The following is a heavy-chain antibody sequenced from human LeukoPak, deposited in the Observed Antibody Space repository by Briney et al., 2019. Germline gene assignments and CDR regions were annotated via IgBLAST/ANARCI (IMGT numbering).Heavy chain of an antibody. D-gene: IGHD3-9*01. V-gene: IGHV3-49*04. CDR1: GFTFGDYA. CDR3: TTTSGKLRYFDWLFED. CDR2: IRRKAYGGTT. J-gene: IGHJ4*02. Sequence: GGSLRLSCTASGFTFGDYAMSWVRQAPGKGLEWVGFIRRKAYGGTTEYAASVKGRFTISRDDSKSIAYLQMNSLKTEDTAVYYCTTTSGKLRYFDWLFEDWGQGTLVTVSS.